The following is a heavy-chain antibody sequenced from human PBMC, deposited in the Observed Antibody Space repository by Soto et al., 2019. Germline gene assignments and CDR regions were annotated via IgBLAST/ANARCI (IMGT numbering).Heavy chain of an antibody. Sequence: PGGSLRLSCAASGFTVSSNYMSWVRQAPGKGLEWVSVIYSGGSTYYADSVKGRFTISRDNSKNTLYLQMNSLRAEDTAVYYCARGIQNYDFWSGPTPYGMDVWGQGTTVTVSS. CDR1: GFTVSSNY. J-gene: IGHJ6*02. D-gene: IGHD3-3*01. V-gene: IGHV3-53*01. CDR3: ARGIQNYDFWSGPTPYGMDV. CDR2: IYSGGST.